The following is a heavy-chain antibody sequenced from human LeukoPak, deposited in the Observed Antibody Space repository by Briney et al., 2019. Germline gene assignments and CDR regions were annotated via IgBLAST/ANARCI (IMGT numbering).Heavy chain of an antibody. CDR2: IKQDGSEI. CDR3: ARDAPRNSGSSLIY. V-gene: IGHV3-7*01. Sequence: GGSLRLSCAASGFTFSDYWMSWVRLAPGKGLEWVANIKQDGSEIYYVDSVKGRFTISRDNAKNSLYLQMNSLRAEDTAVYYCARDAPRNSGSSLIYWGQGTLDTVSS. CDR1: GFTFSDYW. D-gene: IGHD3-16*02. J-gene: IGHJ4*02.